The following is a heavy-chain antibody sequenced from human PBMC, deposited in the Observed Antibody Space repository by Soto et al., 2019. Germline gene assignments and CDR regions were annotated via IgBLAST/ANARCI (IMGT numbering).Heavy chain of an antibody. J-gene: IGHJ4*02. CDR1: GGSISSGDYY. CDR3: ARGGYGDLYYFDY. CDR2: IYYSGST. Sequence: PSETLSLTCTVSGGSISSGDYYWSWIRQPPGKGLEWIGYIYYSGSTYYNPSLKSRVTISVDRSKNQFSLKLSSVTAADTAVYYCARGGYGDLYYFDYWGQGTLVTVSS. V-gene: IGHV4-30-4*01. D-gene: IGHD4-17*01.